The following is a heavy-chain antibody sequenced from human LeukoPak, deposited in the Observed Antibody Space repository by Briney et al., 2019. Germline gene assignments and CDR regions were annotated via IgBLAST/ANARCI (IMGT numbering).Heavy chain of an antibody. V-gene: IGHV1-24*01. CDR3: ATTTYYSLSGTYYFDY. CDR2: FDPEDGET. D-gene: IGHD3-10*01. J-gene: IGHJ4*02. Sequence: ASVKVSCKVSGHTLSEVSMHWVRQAPGKGLEWVGGFDPEDGETVYSQKFQGRATRTEDTSTDTAYLELSSLRSEDTAVYYCATTTYYSLSGTYYFDYWGQGTLVTVSP. CDR1: GHTLSEVS.